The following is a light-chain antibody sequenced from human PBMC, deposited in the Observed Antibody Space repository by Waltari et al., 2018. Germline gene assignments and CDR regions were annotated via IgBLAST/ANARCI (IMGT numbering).Light chain of an antibody. CDR3: VPWDDSLNGWV. Sequence: SVLTQPPSASGTPGQGVTISCSGSNSNIGGDYVYWYQHLPVTAPKLLFYRNNQRPSGVPDRFSVSKSGTSASLAISGLQSEDEADYYCVPWDDSLNGWVFGGGTKLTVL. V-gene: IGLV1-47*01. CDR2: RNN. J-gene: IGLJ3*02. CDR1: NSNIGGDY.